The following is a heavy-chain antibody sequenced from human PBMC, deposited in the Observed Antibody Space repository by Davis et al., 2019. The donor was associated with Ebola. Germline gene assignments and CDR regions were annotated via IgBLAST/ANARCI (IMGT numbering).Heavy chain of an antibody. CDR1: GGSISSSSYY. D-gene: IGHD6-13*01. J-gene: IGHJ4*02. V-gene: IGHV4-39*07. Sequence: MPSETLSLTCTVSGGSISSSSYYWGWIRQPPGKGLEWIGSIYYSGSTYYNPSLKSRVTISVDTSKNQFSLKLSSVTAADTAVYYCAIAADEYFDYWGQGTLVIVSS. CDR2: IYYSGST. CDR3: AIAADEYFDY.